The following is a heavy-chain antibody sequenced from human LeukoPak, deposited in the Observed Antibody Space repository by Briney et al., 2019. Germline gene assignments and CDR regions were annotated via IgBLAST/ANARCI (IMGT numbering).Heavy chain of an antibody. Sequence: GSVKVSCKTSGYTFTVKFLHWLRQAPGQGLEWMGGIEPNSGGAVYGQNFRGRVTVTRDTSVSTAYMELSRLRSDDTAVYYCAIENYYDSSGYSKAFGYWGQGTLVTVSS. CDR1: GYTFTVKF. V-gene: IGHV1-2*02. D-gene: IGHD3-22*01. J-gene: IGHJ4*02. CDR3: AIENYYDSSGYSKAFGY. CDR2: IEPNSGGA.